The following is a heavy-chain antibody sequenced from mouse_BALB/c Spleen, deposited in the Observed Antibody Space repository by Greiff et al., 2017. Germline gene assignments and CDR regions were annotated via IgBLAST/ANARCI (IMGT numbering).Heavy chain of an antibody. D-gene: IGHD2-1*01. CDR1: GYAFSSYW. CDR2: IYPGDGDT. CDR3: ARDGNYGRGAMDY. Sequence: QVQLQQSGAELVRPGSSVKISCKASGYAFSSYWMNWVKQRPGQGLEWIGQIYPGDGDTNYNGKFKGKATLTADKSSSTAYMQLSSLTSEESEVYVCARDGNYGRGAMDYWGQGTSVTVSA. V-gene: IGHV1-80*01. J-gene: IGHJ4*01.